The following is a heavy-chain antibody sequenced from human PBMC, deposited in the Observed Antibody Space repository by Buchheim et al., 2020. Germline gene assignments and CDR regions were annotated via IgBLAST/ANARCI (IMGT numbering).Heavy chain of an antibody. CDR2: IYTSGST. CDR1: GGSISSGSYY. Sequence: QVQLQESGPGLVKPSQTLSLTCTVSGGSISSGSYYWSWIRQPAGKGLEWIGRIYTSGSTNYNPSLKSRVTISVDTSKNQVSLKLSAVTAADTAVYYCARAEIGYSSSWYRHTDYWGQGTL. D-gene: IGHD6-13*01. CDR3: ARAEIGYSSSWYRHTDY. V-gene: IGHV4-61*02. J-gene: IGHJ4*02.